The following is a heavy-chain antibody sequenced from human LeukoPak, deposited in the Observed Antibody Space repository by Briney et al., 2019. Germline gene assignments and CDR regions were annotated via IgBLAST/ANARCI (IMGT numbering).Heavy chain of an antibody. CDR2: ISGSGSDI. J-gene: IGHJ4*02. V-gene: IGHV3-11*04. CDR3: ARDWFHAIDY. Sequence: GESLRLSCVVSGFSFSNSYMTWIRQTPGKGLESLAYISGSGSDIYYADSVKGRFTISRDNAKNTLYLQMNSLRAEDTAVYYCARDWFHAIDYWGQGTLVTVSS. D-gene: IGHD2/OR15-2a*01. CDR1: GFSFSNSY.